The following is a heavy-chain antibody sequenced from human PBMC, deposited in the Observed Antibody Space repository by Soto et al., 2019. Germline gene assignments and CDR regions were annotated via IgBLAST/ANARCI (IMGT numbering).Heavy chain of an antibody. V-gene: IGHV3-48*02. CDR3: ARDLGWAFDS. J-gene: IGHJ4*02. CDR1: GFTFSTFS. D-gene: IGHD6-19*01. Sequence: EVQLVESGGGSVQPGGSLRLFCAASGFTFSTFSMNWVRQAPGRGLEWISYISGGGRPISYADSVKGRFTISRDNAKNSLYLQMDSLTDDDTAVYYCARDLGWAFDSWGQGTLVTVSS. CDR2: ISGGGRPI.